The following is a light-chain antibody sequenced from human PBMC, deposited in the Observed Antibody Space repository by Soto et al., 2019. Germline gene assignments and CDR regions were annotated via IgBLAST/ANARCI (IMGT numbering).Light chain of an antibody. CDR2: GAS. V-gene: IGKV3-15*01. CDR1: QSVSSN. Sequence: EIVLTQSPATLSVSPGERATLSCRASQSVSSNLAWYQQQPGQAPRLLIYGASTRATGIPARFSGSGSGTEFILTISSLQSEDFAVYYCQQYNNWPPMYTFGQGTKLEIK. J-gene: IGKJ2*01. CDR3: QQYNNWPPMYT.